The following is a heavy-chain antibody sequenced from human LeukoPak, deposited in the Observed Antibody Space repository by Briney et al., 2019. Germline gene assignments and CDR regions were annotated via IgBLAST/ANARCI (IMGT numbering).Heavy chain of an antibody. Sequence: GGSLRLSCAASGFTFSSYWMNWVRQAPGKGLEWVSLIYSGGSTYYADSVKGRFTISRDNSKNTLYLQMNSLRAEDTAVYYCARGTITGTTGYYYYMDVWGQGTTVTVSS. CDR3: ARGTITGTTGYYYYMDV. J-gene: IGHJ6*03. V-gene: IGHV3-53*01. CDR1: GFTFSSYW. CDR2: IYSGGST. D-gene: IGHD1-7*01.